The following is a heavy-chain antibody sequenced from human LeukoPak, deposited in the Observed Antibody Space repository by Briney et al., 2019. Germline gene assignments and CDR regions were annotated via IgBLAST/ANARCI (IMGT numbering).Heavy chain of an antibody. D-gene: IGHD5-12*01. CDR3: ARDRGYGGYFDIDY. J-gene: IGHJ4*02. Sequence: GGSLRLSCAASGFTFSSYGMHWVRQAPGKGLEWVAVIWYDGSNKYYADSVKGRFTISRDNSKNTLYLQMNSLRAEDTAVYYCARDRGYGGYFDIDYWGQGTLVTVSS. CDR2: IWYDGSNK. V-gene: IGHV3-33*01. CDR1: GFTFSSYG.